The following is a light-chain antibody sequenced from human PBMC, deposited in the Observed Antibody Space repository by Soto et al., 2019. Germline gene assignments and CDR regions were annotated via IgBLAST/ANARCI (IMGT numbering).Light chain of an antibody. CDR2: GAS. CDR1: QSLITRY. V-gene: IGKV3-20*01. CDR3: QQYGTSPT. J-gene: IGKJ5*01. Sequence: EIVLTQSPGTLSLFPGERATLSCRASQSLITRYLAWYQQKPGQAPSLLIYGASSRATGIPDRFSGIGSGTYFTLTISRLEPEDFAVYSCQQYGTSPTFGQGTRLEIK.